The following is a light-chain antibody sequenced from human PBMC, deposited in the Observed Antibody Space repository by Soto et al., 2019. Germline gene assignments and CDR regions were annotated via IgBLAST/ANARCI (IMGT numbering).Light chain of an antibody. CDR1: QSISSY. Sequence: DIQMTQSPSSLSASVGDRVTITCRASQSISSYLNWYQQKPGKAPKLLLYAASSLQSGVPSRFSGSGSGTDFTLTISSLQPEDFATYYCQQSYSTPPITFGGGTKVDIK. V-gene: IGKV1-39*01. CDR3: QQSYSTPPIT. J-gene: IGKJ4*01. CDR2: AAS.